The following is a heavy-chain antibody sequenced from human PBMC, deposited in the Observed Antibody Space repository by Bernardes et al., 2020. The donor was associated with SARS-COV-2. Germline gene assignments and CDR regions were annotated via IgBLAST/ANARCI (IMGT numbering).Heavy chain of an antibody. D-gene: IGHD6-13*01. V-gene: IGHV3-66*04. CDR1: GFTVSSSY. CDR3: ARRYSTNWAHDC. J-gene: IGHJ4*02. CDR2: IYRGGQT. Sequence: GGSLRLSCAASGFTVSSSYMTWVRQAPGKGLEWVSVIYRGGQTYYADSVEGRFTISRDNSKNSLYLQMNSLRAEDTAVYYCARRYSTNWAHDCWGQGTLVTVSS.